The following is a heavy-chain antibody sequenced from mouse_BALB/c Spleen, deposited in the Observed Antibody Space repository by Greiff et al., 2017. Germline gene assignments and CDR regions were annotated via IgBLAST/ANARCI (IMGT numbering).Heavy chain of an antibody. Sequence: QVQLQQSGAELMKPGASVKISCKATGYTFSSYWIEWVKQRPGHGLEWIGEILPGSGSTNYNEKFKGKATFTADTSSNTAYMQLSSLTSEDSAVYYCALANWDPSFAYWGQGTLVTVSA. CDR1: GYTFSSYW. J-gene: IGHJ3*01. V-gene: IGHV1-9*01. CDR2: ILPGSGST. D-gene: IGHD4-1*01. CDR3: ALANWDPSFAY.